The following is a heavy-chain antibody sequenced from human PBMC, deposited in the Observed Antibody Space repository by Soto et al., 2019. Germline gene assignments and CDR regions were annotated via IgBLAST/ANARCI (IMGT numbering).Heavy chain of an antibody. J-gene: IGHJ4*02. CDR2: IYYSGST. Sequence: ASETLSLTCTVSGGSISSYYWSSIRQPPGKGLEWIGYIYYSGSTNYNPSLKSRVTISVDTSKNQFSLKLSSVTAADTAVYYCARERPFITMVRGVIPTMFEYWGQGTLVTVSS. CDR1: GGSISSYY. V-gene: IGHV4-59*01. D-gene: IGHD3-10*01. CDR3: ARERPFITMVRGVIPTMFEY.